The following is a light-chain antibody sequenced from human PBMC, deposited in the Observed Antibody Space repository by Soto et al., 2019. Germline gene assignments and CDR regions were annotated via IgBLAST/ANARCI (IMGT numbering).Light chain of an antibody. CDR1: SSDVGGYNY. Sequence: QSVLTQPASVSGSPGQSITISCTGTSSDVGGYNYVSWYQHHPGKAPKLIIYDVSNWPSGVSNRFSGSKSGNTASLTISGLQAEDEADYYCSSHTSTSPYVFGTGTKVTVL. CDR3: SSHTSTSPYV. CDR2: DVS. J-gene: IGLJ1*01. V-gene: IGLV2-14*03.